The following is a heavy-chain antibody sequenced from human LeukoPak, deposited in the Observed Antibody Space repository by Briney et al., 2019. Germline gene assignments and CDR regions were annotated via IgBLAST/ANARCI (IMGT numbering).Heavy chain of an antibody. J-gene: IGHJ4*02. CDR3: TRMTTGHDY. V-gene: IGHV4-34*01. D-gene: IGHD4-17*01. Sequence: PSETLSLTCAVSGVSFDDYYWAWVRQTPGKGLEWIGEINHSRYTNDNPSLKSRVTLSIDTSRKQFSLNMRSVTVADAGIYFCTRMTTGHDYWGQGTLVTVSS. CDR1: GVSFDDYY. CDR2: INHSRYT.